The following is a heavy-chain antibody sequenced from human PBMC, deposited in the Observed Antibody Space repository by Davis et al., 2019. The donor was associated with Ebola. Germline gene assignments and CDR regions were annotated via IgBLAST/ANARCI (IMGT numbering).Heavy chain of an antibody. V-gene: IGHV4-38-2*02. CDR1: GYSISSGYY. CDR3: AKETPYYYGSGSYYFDY. J-gene: IGHJ4*02. Sequence: SETLSLTCSVSGYSISSGYYWGWIRQPPGKGLEWIGSFYHSGSTYYNPSLKSRVTISVDTSKNQFSLKLSSVTAADTAVYYCAKETPYYYGSGSYYFDYWGQGTLVTVSS. D-gene: IGHD3-10*01. CDR2: FYHSGST.